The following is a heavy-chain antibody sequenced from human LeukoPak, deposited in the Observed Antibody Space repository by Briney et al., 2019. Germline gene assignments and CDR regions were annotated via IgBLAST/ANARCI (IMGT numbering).Heavy chain of an antibody. J-gene: IGHJ4*02. D-gene: IGHD2-2*01. CDR2: IIPIFGTA. CDR1: GGTFSSYA. CDR3: ARDLGYCSSTSCSVSDY. V-gene: IGHV1-69*13. Sequence: ASVKVSCKASGGTFSSYAISWVRQAPGQGLEWMGGIIPIFGTANYAQKFQGRVTITADESTSTAYMELSSLRSEDTAVYYCARDLGYCSSTSCSVSDYWGQGTLVTVSS.